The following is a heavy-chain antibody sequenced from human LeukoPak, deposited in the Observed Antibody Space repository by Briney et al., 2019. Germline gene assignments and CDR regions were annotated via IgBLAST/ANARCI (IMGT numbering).Heavy chain of an antibody. V-gene: IGHV3-53*01. Sequence: SGGSLRLSCAASGFTVSSNYMSWVRQAPGKGLEWVSVIYSGGSTYYADSVKGRFTISRDNSKNTLYLQMNSLRAEDTAVYYCAKARGYCSGGTCYSGFDYWGQGTLVTVSS. CDR1: GFTVSSNY. CDR3: AKARGYCSGGTCYSGFDY. CDR2: IYSGGST. J-gene: IGHJ4*02. D-gene: IGHD2-15*01.